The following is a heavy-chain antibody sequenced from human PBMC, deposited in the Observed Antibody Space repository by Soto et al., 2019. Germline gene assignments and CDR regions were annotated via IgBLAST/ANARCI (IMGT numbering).Heavy chain of an antibody. CDR2: IIPILGIA. J-gene: IGHJ4*02. Sequence: GASVKVSCKASGGTFSSYTISWVRQAPGQGLEWMGRIIPILGIANYAQKFQGRVTITADKSTSTAYMELSSLRSEDTAVYYCARDPSGIAARPGDYWGQGTLVTVSS. CDR3: ARDPSGIAARPGDY. D-gene: IGHD6-6*01. CDR1: GGTFSSYT. V-gene: IGHV1-69*04.